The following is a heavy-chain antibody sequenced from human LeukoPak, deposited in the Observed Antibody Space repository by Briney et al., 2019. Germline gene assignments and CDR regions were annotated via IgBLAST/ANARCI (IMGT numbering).Heavy chain of an antibody. CDR1: GGSISSHY. CDR3: ARGGWYLDY. CDR2: IYYNGNT. J-gene: IGHJ4*02. Sequence: PSETLSLTCSVSGGSISSHYCRCIRQAPGKRLEWIGYIYYNGNTNYNSSLKSRVTISVDTSKNQFSLKLRSVTAADTAVYYCARGGWYLDYWGQGTLVTVSS. D-gene: IGHD6-19*01. V-gene: IGHV4-59*11.